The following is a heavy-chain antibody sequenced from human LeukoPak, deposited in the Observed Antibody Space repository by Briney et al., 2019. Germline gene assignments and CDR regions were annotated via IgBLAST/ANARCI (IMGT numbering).Heavy chain of an antibody. CDR2: IYYSGST. CDR1: GGSISSYY. J-gene: IGHJ4*02. CDR3: ARGPLIDY. Sequence: SETLSLTCTVSGGSISSYYWSWIRQPPGKGLEWIGYIYYSGSTNYNPSLKSRVTISVDKSNNQFSLRLNSVTAADTAVYYCARGPLIDYWGQGTPVTVSS. V-gene: IGHV4-59*12.